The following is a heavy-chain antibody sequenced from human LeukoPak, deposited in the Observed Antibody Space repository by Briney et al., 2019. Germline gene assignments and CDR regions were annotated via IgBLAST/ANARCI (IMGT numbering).Heavy chain of an antibody. CDR3: ARWSGITMIVPEYYFDY. V-gene: IGHV4-34*01. CDR1: GGSFSGYY. Sequence: SETLSLTCAVYGGSFSGYYWSWIRQPPGKGLEWIGSIYYSGSTYYNPSLKSRVTISVDTSKNQFSLKLSSVTAADTAVYYCARWSGITMIVPEYYFDYWGQGTLVTVSS. CDR2: IYYSGST. D-gene: IGHD3-22*01. J-gene: IGHJ4*02.